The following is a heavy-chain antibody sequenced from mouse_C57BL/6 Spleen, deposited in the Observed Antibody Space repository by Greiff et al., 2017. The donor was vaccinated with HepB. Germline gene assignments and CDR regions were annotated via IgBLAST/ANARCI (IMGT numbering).Heavy chain of an antibody. CDR1: GFTFSSYA. CDR3: TRDDVTTVVAPFDY. J-gene: IGHJ2*01. D-gene: IGHD1-1*01. V-gene: IGHV5-9-1*02. CDR2: ISSGGDYI. Sequence: EVHLVESGEGLVKPGGSLKLSCAASGFTFSSYAMSWVRQTPEKRLEWVAYISSGGDYIYYADPVKGRFTISRDNARNTLYLQMSSLKSEDTAMYYCTRDDVTTVVAPFDYWGQGTTLTVSS.